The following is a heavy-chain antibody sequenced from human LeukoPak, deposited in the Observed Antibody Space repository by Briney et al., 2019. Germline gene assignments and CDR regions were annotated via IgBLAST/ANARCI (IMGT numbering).Heavy chain of an antibody. CDR2: ISSSGSTI. V-gene: IGHV3-48*04. Sequence: GGSLRLSCAASGFTFSSYSMNWVRQAPGKGLEWVSYISSSGSTIYYADSVKGRFTISRDNAKNSLYLQMNSLRAEDTAVYYCARGPVVPATPYEEYYYYMDVWGKGTTVTVSS. CDR3: ARGPVVPATPYEEYYYYMDV. CDR1: GFTFSSYS. D-gene: IGHD2-2*01. J-gene: IGHJ6*03.